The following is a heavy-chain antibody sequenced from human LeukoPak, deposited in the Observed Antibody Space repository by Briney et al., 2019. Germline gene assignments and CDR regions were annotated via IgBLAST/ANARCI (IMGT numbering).Heavy chain of an antibody. D-gene: IGHD3-22*01. CDR1: GGSISSGGYY. CDR3: ARAPNSSGPTYYFDY. Sequence: SETLSLTCTVSGGSISSGGYYWSWIRQHPGKGLEWIGYIYYSGSTYYNPSLKSRVTISVDTSKNQFSLKLSSVTAADTAVYYCARAPNSSGPTYYFDYWGQGTLVTVSS. V-gene: IGHV4-31*03. J-gene: IGHJ4*02. CDR2: IYYSGST.